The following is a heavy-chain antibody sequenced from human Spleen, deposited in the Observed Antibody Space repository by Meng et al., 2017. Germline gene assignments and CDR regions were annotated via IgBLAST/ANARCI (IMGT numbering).Heavy chain of an antibody. CDR2: LSDGGTNK. J-gene: IGHJ5*02. Sequence: VAVLSDGGTNKQYADSVKGRFTKSRDNSKNTLFLQMNSLRPEDTAVYYCARHDWFDPWGQGTLVTVSS. CDR3: ARHDWFDP. V-gene: IGHV3-30*01.